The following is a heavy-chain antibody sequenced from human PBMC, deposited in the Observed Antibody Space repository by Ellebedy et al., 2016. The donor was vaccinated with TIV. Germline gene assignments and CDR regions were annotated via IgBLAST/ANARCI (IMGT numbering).Heavy chain of an antibody. J-gene: IGHJ3*02. CDR2: INPGDGST. D-gene: IGHD3-16*01. Sequence: AASVKVSCNASGYTFTSYYMHWVRQAPGQGLEWMAIINPGDGSTSYAQKLQGRVTMTRDTSTSTVYMELSSLRSEDTAVYYCAKAFGQNDAFDIWGQGTVVTVSS. CDR3: AKAFGQNDAFDI. V-gene: IGHV1-46*04. CDR1: GYTFTSYY.